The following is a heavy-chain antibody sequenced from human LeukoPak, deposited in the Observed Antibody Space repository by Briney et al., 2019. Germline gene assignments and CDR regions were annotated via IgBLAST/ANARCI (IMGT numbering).Heavy chain of an antibody. D-gene: IGHD3-10*01. CDR3: ATSGTWASDY. CDR1: GGSFSGYY. CDR2: INHSGST. Sequence: PSETLSLTCAVYGGSFSGYYWSWIRQPPGKGLEWIGEINHSGSTNYNPSLKSRVTISVDKSKNQFSLKLSSVIAADTAVYYCATSGTWASDYWGQGTLVTVSS. V-gene: IGHV4-34*01. J-gene: IGHJ4*02.